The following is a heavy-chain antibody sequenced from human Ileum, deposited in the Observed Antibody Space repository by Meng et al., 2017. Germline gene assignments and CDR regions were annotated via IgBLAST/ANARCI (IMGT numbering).Heavy chain of an antibody. V-gene: IGHV3-7*01. CDR1: GFTFNEYW. CDR3: ARVRGWFDL. CDR2: IKTDGSDK. Sequence: GGSLRLSCAASGFTFNEYWMSWVRQAPGKGLEWVANIKTDGSDKYYVDSVKGRFTISRDNAKNSLFLHMSSLRAEDTAVYYCARVRGWFDLWGQGTLVTVSS. J-gene: IGHJ5*02.